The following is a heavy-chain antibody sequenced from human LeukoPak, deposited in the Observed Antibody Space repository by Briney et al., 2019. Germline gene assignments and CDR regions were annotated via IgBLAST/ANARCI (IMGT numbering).Heavy chain of an antibody. CDR1: GFTFSSYA. J-gene: IGHJ4*02. D-gene: IGHD5-12*01. CDR2: ISYDGSNK. V-gene: IGHV3-30-3*01. CDR3: ARGGNSGYWGIDY. Sequence: GGSLRLSCAASGFTFSSYAMHWVRQAPGKGLERVAVISYDGSNKYYADSVKGRFTISRDNSRNTLYLQMNSLRAEDTAVYYCARGGNSGYWGIDYWGQGTLVTVSS.